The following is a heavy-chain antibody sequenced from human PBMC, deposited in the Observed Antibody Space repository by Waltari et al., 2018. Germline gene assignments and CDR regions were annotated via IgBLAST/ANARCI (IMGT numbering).Heavy chain of an antibody. J-gene: IGHJ4*02. V-gene: IGHV3-33*03. Sequence: QVQLVESGGGVVQPGMSLRLSCEASGFSLSSFGMHWVRQAPGKGLEWVELIFFGGGDTYYADSVRGRFTISRDNSKNILYLDMNSLRPDDTALYYCAKDAFGNTYLDHWGQGTLVTVSS. CDR3: AKDAFGNTYLDH. CDR1: GFSLSSFG. D-gene: IGHD3-10*01. CDR2: IFFGGGDT.